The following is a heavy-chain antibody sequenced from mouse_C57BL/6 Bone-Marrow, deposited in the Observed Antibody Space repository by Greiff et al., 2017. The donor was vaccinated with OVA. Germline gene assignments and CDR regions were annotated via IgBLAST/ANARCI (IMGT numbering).Heavy chain of an antibody. CDR1: GFTFSDYG. CDR3: ARINYWYFDV. CDR2: ISSGSSTI. V-gene: IGHV5-17*01. J-gene: IGHJ1*03. Sequence: EVQRVESGGGLVKPGGSLKLSCAASGFTFSDYGMHWVRQAPEKGLEWVAYISSGSSTIYYADTVKGRFTISRDNAKNTLFLQMTSLRSEDTAIYYCARINYWYFDVWGTGTTVTVSS.